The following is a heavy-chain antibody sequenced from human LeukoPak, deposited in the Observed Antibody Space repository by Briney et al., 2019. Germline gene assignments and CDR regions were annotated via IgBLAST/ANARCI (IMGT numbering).Heavy chain of an antibody. Sequence: GGSLRLSCAASGFTFSSYAMHWVRQAPGKGLEYVSAISSNGGSTYYANSVKGRFTISRDNSKNTLYLQMGSLRAEDMAVYYCARDSNYYYYYMDVWGKGTTVTVSS. V-gene: IGHV3-64*01. CDR3: ARDSNYYYYYMDV. D-gene: IGHD2/OR15-2a*01. J-gene: IGHJ6*03. CDR2: ISSNGGST. CDR1: GFTFSSYA.